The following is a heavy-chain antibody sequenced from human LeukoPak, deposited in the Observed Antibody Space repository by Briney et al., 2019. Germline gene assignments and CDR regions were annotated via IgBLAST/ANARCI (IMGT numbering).Heavy chain of an antibody. Sequence: PSETLSLTCTVSGYSISSGYYWGWIRQPPGKGLEWIGSIYYSGSTYYNPSLKSRVTISVDTSKNQFSLKLSSVTAADTAVYYCASRKLGNDYWGQGTLVTVSS. J-gene: IGHJ4*02. CDR2: IYYSGST. V-gene: IGHV4-38-2*02. CDR3: ASRKLGNDY. CDR1: GYSISSGYY. D-gene: IGHD7-27*01.